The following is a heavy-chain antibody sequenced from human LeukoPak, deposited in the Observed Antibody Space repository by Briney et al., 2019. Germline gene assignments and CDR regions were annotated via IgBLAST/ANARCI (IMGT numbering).Heavy chain of an antibody. CDR3: ARGYYVFWSGYYSYYYYYMDV. J-gene: IGHJ6*03. Sequence: ASVKVSCKTSGYTFTSYDINWVRQATGQGLEWMGWMNPNSGNTGYAQKFQGRVTITRNTSISTAYMELSSLRSEDTAVYYCARGYYVFWSGYYSYYYYYMDVGAKGTRVTVP. CDR2: MNPNSGNT. V-gene: IGHV1-8*03. CDR1: GYTFTSYD. D-gene: IGHD3-3*01.